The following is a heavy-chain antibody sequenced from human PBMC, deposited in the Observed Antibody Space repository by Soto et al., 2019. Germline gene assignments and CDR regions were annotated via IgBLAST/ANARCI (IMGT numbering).Heavy chain of an antibody. D-gene: IGHD3-3*01. V-gene: IGHV3-23*01. J-gene: IGHJ3*02. Sequence: GGSLRISCTASGFTFSSYAMSWVRQAPGKVLEWVSAISGSGGSTYYAYSVKGRFTISRDNSKNTLYLQMNSLRAEDTAVYYREIDRHYDFWIVYDAFDIWGQGTMVTVSS. CDR2: ISGSGGST. CDR1: GFTFSSYA. CDR3: EIDRHYDFWIVYDAFDI.